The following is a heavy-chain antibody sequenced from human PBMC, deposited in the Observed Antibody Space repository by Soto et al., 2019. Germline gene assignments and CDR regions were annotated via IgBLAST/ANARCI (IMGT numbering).Heavy chain of an antibody. CDR2: ISWDGGST. V-gene: IGHV3-43*01. CDR3: AKSGIAAPMAFDI. D-gene: IGHD6-13*01. CDR1: GFTFDDYT. Sequence: GGSLRLSCAASGFTFDDYTMHWVRQAPGKGLEWVSLISWDGGSTYYADSVNGRFTISRDNTKNSLYLQMNSLRTEDTALYYCAKSGIAAPMAFDIWGQGTMVTVSS. J-gene: IGHJ3*02.